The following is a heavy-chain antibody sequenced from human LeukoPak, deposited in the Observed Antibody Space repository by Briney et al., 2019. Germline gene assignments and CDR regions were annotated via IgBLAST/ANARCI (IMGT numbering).Heavy chain of an antibody. CDR3: ARASYCSDGSCYSDY. D-gene: IGHD2-15*01. CDR1: GYTFTSYG. J-gene: IGHJ4*02. Sequence: SVKVSCKASGYTFTSYGISWVRQAPGQGLEWMGWISAYNGNTIYAQKVKGRVTMTTDTSTSTAYMELRSLESDDTAVYYCARASYCSDGSCYSDYWGQGTLVTVSS. CDR2: ISAYNGNT. V-gene: IGHV1-18*01.